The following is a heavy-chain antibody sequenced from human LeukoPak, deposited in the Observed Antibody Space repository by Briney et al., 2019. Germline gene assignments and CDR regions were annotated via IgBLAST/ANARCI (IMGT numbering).Heavy chain of an antibody. D-gene: IGHD3-16*02. Sequence: GGSLRLSCAASGFTFSSYAMSWVRQAPGKGLEWVSAISGSGGSTYYADSVKGRFTISRDNSKNTLYLQMGSLRPEDMAVYFCTRGPGYDYVWGTYRADYWGQGTLVTVSS. J-gene: IGHJ4*02. V-gene: IGHV3-23*01. CDR1: GFTFSSYA. CDR2: ISGSGGST. CDR3: TRGPGYDYVWGTYRADY.